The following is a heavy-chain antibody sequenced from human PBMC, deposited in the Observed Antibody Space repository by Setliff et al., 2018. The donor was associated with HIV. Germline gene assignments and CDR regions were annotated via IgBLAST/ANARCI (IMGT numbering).Heavy chain of an antibody. CDR2: IVPAFGTA. V-gene: IGHV1-69*05. CDR1: GDTLSIHP. J-gene: IGHJ6*02. CDR3: AREGLVVTTVGGAYWYHGMDF. D-gene: IGHD2-21*02. Sequence: GASVKVSCKASGDTLSIHPISWVRQAPGRGLDWMGGIVPAFGTANYAQKFQGRVTITTDESTTTVFMELTGLRSEDTAVYYCAREGLVVTTVGGAYWYHGMDFWGQGTTVTVSS.